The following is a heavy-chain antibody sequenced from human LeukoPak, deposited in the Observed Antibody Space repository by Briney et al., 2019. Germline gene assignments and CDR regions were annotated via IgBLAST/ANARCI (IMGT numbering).Heavy chain of an antibody. V-gene: IGHV1-2*02. Sequence: ASVKVSCKASGYTFTGYYMHWVRQAPGQGLEWMGWINPNSGGTNYAQKFQGRVTMTRDTSISTAYMELSSLRSEDTAVYYCARGLVVVTAIYYYYYYMDVWGKGTTVTISS. J-gene: IGHJ6*03. CDR2: INPNSGGT. CDR3: ARGLVVVTAIYYYYYYMDV. D-gene: IGHD2-21*02. CDR1: GYTFTGYY.